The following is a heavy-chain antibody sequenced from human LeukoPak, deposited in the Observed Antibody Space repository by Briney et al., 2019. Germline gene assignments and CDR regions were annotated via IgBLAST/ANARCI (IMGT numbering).Heavy chain of an antibody. CDR2: ISAYNGNT. CDR3: ARDMTGTTSDY. D-gene: IGHD1-7*01. J-gene: IGHJ4*02. V-gene: IGHV1-18*01. CDR1: GYTFTSYD. Sequence: ASVKVSCRASGYTFTSYDINWVRQATGQGLEWMGWISAYNGNTNYAQKLQGRVTMTTDTSTSTAYMELRSLRSDDTAVYYCARDMTGTTSDYWGQGTLVTVSS.